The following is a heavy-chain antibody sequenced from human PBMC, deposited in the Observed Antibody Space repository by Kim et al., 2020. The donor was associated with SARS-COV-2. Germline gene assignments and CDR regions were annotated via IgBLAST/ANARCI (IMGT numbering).Heavy chain of an antibody. D-gene: IGHD1-26*01. Sequence: GGSLRLSCVTSGFTFSSHAMSWFRQASGKGLEWVSAVTGSSSTTYYSDSVKGRFTISRDNSKNTLSLQMTSLTTEDTAVYYCAKVGSAAYVGRDYFEYWGQGILVTVSS. CDR2: VTGSSSTT. CDR1: GFTFSSHA. CDR3: AKVGSAAYVGRDYFEY. J-gene: IGHJ4*02. V-gene: IGHV3-23*01.